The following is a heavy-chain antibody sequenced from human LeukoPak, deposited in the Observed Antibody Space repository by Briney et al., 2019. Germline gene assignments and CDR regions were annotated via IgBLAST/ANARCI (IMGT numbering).Heavy chain of an antibody. Sequence: PSETLSLTCTVSGGPISSSSYYWGWIRQPPGKGLEWIGSIYYSGSTYYNPSLKSRVTISVDTSKNQFSLKLSSVTAADTAVYYCARFPRSRYYYDSSGLYWGQGTLVTVSS. J-gene: IGHJ4*02. D-gene: IGHD3-22*01. CDR2: IYYSGST. CDR3: ARFPRSRYYYDSSGLY. V-gene: IGHV4-39*01. CDR1: GGPISSSSYY.